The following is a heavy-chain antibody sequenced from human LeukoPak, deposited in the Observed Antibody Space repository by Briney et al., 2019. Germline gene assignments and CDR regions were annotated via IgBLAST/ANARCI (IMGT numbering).Heavy chain of an antibody. CDR2: IYYSGST. CDR3: ARVGKSAVVPAAEPYYYYGMDV. V-gene: IGHV4-59*01. J-gene: IGHJ6*02. D-gene: IGHD2-2*01. Sequence: PSETLSLTCTVSGGSISSYYWSWIRQPPGKGLEWIGYIYYSGSTNYNPSLKSRVTISVDTSKNQFSLKLSSVTAADTAVYYCARVGKSAVVPAAEPYYYYGMDVWGQGTTVTVSS. CDR1: GGSISSYY.